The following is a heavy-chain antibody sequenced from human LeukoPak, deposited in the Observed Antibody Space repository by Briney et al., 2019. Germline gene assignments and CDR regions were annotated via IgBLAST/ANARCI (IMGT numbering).Heavy chain of an antibody. CDR1: GYTFTGYY. Sequence: GAPVKVSCKASGYTFTGYYMHWVRQAPGQGLEWMGWINPNSGGTNYAQKFQGRVTMTRDTSISTAYMELSRLRSDDTAVYYCARTATPKAAWANWFDPWGQGTLVTVSS. V-gene: IGHV1-2*02. CDR3: ARTATPKAAWANWFDP. CDR2: INPNSGGT. J-gene: IGHJ5*02. D-gene: IGHD6-13*01.